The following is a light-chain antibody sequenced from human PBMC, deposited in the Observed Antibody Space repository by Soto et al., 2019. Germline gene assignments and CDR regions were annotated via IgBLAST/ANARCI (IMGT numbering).Light chain of an antibody. CDR1: QSVSNNY. CDR2: GAS. Sequence: EIVLTQSPGTVSLSRGERATVSCMASQSVSNNYLAWYQQKPGQAPRLLIYGASNRATGIPDRFSGSGSGTDFTLTISRLEPEDFAVYYCQQYGSSGTFGQGTKVDI. V-gene: IGKV3-20*01. J-gene: IGKJ1*01. CDR3: QQYGSSGT.